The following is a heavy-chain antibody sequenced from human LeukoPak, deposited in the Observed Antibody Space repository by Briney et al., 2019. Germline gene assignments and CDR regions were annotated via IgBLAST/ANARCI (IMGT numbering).Heavy chain of an antibody. CDR3: ARVFRHSSSWYSAGDAFDI. J-gene: IGHJ3*02. CDR1: GYTFTSYG. D-gene: IGHD6-13*01. CDR2: ISAYNGNT. V-gene: IGHV1-18*01. Sequence: ASVKVSCKASGYTFTSYGISWVRRAPGQGPEWMGWISAYNGNTNYAQKLQGRVTMTTDTSTSTAYMELRSLRSDDTAVYYCARVFRHSSSWYSAGDAFDIWGQGTMVTVAS.